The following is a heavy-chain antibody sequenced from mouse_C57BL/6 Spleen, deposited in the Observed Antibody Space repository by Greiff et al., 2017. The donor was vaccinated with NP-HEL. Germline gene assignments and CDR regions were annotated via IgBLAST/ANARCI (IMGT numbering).Heavy chain of an antibody. V-gene: IGHV1-61*01. D-gene: IGHD1-1*01. Sequence: VQLQQPGAELVRPGSSVKLSCKASGYTFTSYWMDWVKQRPGQGLEWIGNIYPSDSETHYNQKFKDKATLTVDKSSSTAYMQLSSLTYEDSAVYYCAKESGDYSRYFDVWGTGTTVTVSS. J-gene: IGHJ1*03. CDR1: GYTFTSYW. CDR3: AKESGDYSRYFDV. CDR2: IYPSDSET.